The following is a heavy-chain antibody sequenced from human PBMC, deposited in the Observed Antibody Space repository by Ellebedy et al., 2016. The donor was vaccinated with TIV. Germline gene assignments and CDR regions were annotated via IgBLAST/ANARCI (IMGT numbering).Heavy chain of an antibody. CDR3: ARQSRGTSKY. CDR2: IYYNGNT. CDR1: GFPFSGYW. J-gene: IGHJ4*02. V-gene: IGHV4-59*08. D-gene: IGHD2-2*01. Sequence: ESLKISXAASGFPFSGYWMSWVRQPPGKGLEWVGYIYYNGNTNYNPSLKSRVTISVDTSKNQFSLKLTSVTAADTAVYYCARQSRGTSKYWGQGTLVTVSS.